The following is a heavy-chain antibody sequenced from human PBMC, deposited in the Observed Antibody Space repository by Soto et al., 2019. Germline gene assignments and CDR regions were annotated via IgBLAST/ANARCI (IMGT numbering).Heavy chain of an antibody. CDR2: ISSRSDI. D-gene: IGHD2-2*02. J-gene: IGHJ6*02. Sequence: LRLSCAVSGFTFSTYSINWVRQAPGKGLEWVSSISSRSDIYYADSVKGRFTISRDNAKNSVSLQMNSLRAEDTAVYYCAREYTAWPLAYGLDVWGQGTTVTV. CDR1: GFTFSTYS. CDR3: AREYTAWPLAYGLDV. V-gene: IGHV3-21*01.